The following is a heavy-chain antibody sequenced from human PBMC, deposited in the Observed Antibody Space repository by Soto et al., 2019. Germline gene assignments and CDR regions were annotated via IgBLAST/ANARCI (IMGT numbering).Heavy chain of an antibody. CDR1: GGSISSGDYY. Sequence: SETLSLTCTVSGGSISSGDYYWSWLRQHPGKGLEWIGYIYYGGSTYYNPSLNSRVTISVDTSKNQFSLKLSSVTAADTAVYYCARGGSYAIAGFHWGQGTLVTVSS. CDR3: ARGGSYAIAGFH. D-gene: IGHD1-26*01. CDR2: IYYGGST. V-gene: IGHV4-31*03. J-gene: IGHJ4*02.